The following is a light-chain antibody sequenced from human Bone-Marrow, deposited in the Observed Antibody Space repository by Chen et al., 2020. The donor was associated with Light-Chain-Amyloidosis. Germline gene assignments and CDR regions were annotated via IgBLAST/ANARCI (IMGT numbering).Light chain of an antibody. CDR1: QGIRND. CDR3: RQDYNYPWT. CDR2: AAS. Sequence: AIQMTQSPSSLSTSVGDRVTITCRASQGIRNDLNWYQQKPGKAPKLLINAASTLQSGVPSRFSGSGSGTDFSLTISSLQPEDVATYYCRQDYNYPWTFGQGTKVEIK. J-gene: IGKJ1*01. V-gene: IGKV1-6*02.